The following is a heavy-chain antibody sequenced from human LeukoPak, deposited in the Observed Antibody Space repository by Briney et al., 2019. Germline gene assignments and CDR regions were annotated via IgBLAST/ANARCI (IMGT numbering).Heavy chain of an antibody. CDR1: GGSFSGYY. CDR2: INHSGST. D-gene: IGHD6-13*01. CDR3: ARRRSSSWYGRVNWFDP. V-gene: IGHV4-34*01. Sequence: PSETLSLTCAVYGGSFSGYYWSWIRQPPGKGLEWIGEINHSGSTNYNPSLKSRVTISVDTSKNQFSLKLSSVTAADTAVYYCARRRSSSWYGRVNWFDPWGQGTLVTVS. J-gene: IGHJ5*02.